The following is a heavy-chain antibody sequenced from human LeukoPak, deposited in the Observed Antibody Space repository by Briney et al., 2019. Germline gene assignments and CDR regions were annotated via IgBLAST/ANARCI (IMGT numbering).Heavy chain of an antibody. V-gene: IGHV3-11*01. J-gene: IGHJ4*02. Sequence: GGSLRLSCAASGFNFSDHYMSWVRQTPGRPLEWVSYISGSGATLHHADSVKGRFTISRGNAKNSLSLQMNSLRAEDTALYYCARALYGSSGYYDYWGQGILVTVSS. D-gene: IGHD3-22*01. CDR3: ARALYGSSGYYDY. CDR1: GFNFSDHY. CDR2: ISGSGATL.